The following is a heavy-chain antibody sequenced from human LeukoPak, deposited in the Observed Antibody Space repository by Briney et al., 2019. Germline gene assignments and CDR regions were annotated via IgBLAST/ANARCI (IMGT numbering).Heavy chain of an antibody. Sequence: ASVKVSCKASGYTFTSYGISWVRQAPGQGLEWMGRISAYNGNTNYAQKLQGRVTMTTDTSTSTAYMELRSLRSDDTAVYYCATSAAATYQYWFDPWGQGTLVTVSS. V-gene: IGHV1-18*01. J-gene: IGHJ5*02. D-gene: IGHD6-13*01. CDR2: ISAYNGNT. CDR3: ATSAAATYQYWFDP. CDR1: GYTFTSYG.